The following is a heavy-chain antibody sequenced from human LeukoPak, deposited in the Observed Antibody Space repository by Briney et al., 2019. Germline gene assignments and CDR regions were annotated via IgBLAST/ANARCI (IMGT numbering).Heavy chain of an antibody. J-gene: IGHJ6*03. Sequence: GSSVKVSCKASGYTFTSYGIHWVRQAPGQGLEWMGWINTNTGNPTYAQGFTGRSVFSLETSVSTSYLQISSLKAEDTAVYYGARGRGSSARLCYYVYYIDFWGKGTTVTVSS. CDR2: INTNTGNP. CDR3: ARGRGSSARLCYYVYYIDF. V-gene: IGHV7-4-1*02. D-gene: IGHD1-26*01. CDR1: GYTFTSYG.